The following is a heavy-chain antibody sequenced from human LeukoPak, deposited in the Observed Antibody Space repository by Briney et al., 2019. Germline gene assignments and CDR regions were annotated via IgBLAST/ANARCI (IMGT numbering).Heavy chain of an antibody. J-gene: IGHJ4*02. CDR1: GGSFSGYY. CDR2: IYYSGST. CDR3: ARVADSSGYQYYFDY. Sequence: ASETLSLTCAVYGGSFSGYYWSWIRQPPGKGLEWIGYIYYSGSTYYNPSLKSRVTISVDTSKNQFSLKLSSVTAADTAVYYCARVADSSGYQYYFDYWGQGTLVTVSS. D-gene: IGHD3-22*01. V-gene: IGHV4-34*09.